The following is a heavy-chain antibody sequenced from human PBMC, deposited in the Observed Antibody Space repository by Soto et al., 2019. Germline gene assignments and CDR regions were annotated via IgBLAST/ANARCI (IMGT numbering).Heavy chain of an antibody. Sequence: SETLSLTCTFSGGSISSYYWSWIRQPPGKGLEWIGYIYYSGSTNYNPSLKSRVTISVDTSKNQFSLKLSSVTAADTAVYYCASSAYGGYGVNYWGQGTLVTVSS. CDR3: ASSAYGGYGVNY. CDR1: GGSISSYY. J-gene: IGHJ4*02. CDR2: IYYSGST. D-gene: IGHD5-12*01. V-gene: IGHV4-59*01.